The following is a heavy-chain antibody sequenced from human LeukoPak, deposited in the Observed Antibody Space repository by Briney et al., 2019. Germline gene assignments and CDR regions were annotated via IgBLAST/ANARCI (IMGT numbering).Heavy chain of an antibody. CDR2: IDPEDGET. J-gene: IGHJ4*02. D-gene: IGHD1-20*01. Sequence: GASVKISCKVSGYTSTDYYVHWVQQAPGKGPEWMGLIDPEDGETIYAEEFQGRVSITADTSTDTAYMELSSLRFDDTAVYYCATGHITGGTGFDYWGQGTLVTVSS. CDR1: GYTSTDYY. V-gene: IGHV1-69-2*01. CDR3: ATGHITGGTGFDY.